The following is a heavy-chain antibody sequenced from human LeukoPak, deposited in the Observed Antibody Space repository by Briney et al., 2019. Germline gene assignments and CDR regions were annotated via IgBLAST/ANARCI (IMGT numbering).Heavy chain of an antibody. CDR3: ARHRAEDCSSTSCYTGGLYYFDY. CDR1: GGSISRYY. D-gene: IGHD2-2*02. V-gene: IGHV4-39*01. J-gene: IGHJ4*02. CDR2: IYYSGST. Sequence: SETLSLTCTVSGGSISRYYWSWIRQPPGKGLEWIGSIYYSGSTYYNPSLKSRVTISVDTSKNQFSLKLSSVTAADTAVYYCARHRAEDCSSTSCYTGGLYYFDYWGQGTLVTVSS.